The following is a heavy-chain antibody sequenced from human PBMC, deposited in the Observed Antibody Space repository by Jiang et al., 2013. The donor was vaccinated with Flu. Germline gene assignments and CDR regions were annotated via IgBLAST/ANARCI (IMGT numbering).Heavy chain of an antibody. CDR2: ISYDGSNK. J-gene: IGHJ4*02. D-gene: IGHD3-3*01. Sequence: PGRSLRLSCAASGFTFSSYGMHWVRQAPGKGLEWVAVISYDGSNKYYADSVKGRFTISRDNSKNTLYLQMNSLRAEDTAVYYCAKADQFGDYDFWSGYPLSLNYWGQGTLVTVSS. CDR3: AKADQFGDYDFWSGYPLSLNY. CDR1: GFTFSSYG. V-gene: IGHV3-30*18.